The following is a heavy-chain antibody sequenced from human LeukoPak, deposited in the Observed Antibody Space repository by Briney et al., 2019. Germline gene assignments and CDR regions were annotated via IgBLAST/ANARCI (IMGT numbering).Heavy chain of an antibody. CDR1: GFTFRDYV. CDR3: AREVIRPYFDY. Sequence: GGSLRLSCAASGFTFRDYVIHWVRQAPGKGLEWVAVMSSDGSTIYYADSVKGRFTTSRDNFEYTLYLQMNSLRTEDSAVYYCAREVIRPYFDYWGQGTLVTVSS. D-gene: IGHD2-21*01. V-gene: IGHV3-30*04. J-gene: IGHJ4*02. CDR2: MSSDGSTI.